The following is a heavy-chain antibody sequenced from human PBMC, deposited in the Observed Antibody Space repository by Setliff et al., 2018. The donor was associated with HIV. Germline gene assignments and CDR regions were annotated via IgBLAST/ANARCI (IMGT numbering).Heavy chain of an antibody. D-gene: IGHD2-15*01. CDR1: GGSITSHY. Sequence: PSETLSLTCTVSGGSITSHYWSFIRQPPGKGLEWIGSIYYNGITNYNPSLTSRVTISVDTSKNQFSLKLSSVTAADTAVYYCARARPSRYCSGGSCYGRLDYWGQGTLVTVSS. CDR2: IYYNGIT. CDR3: ARARPSRYCSGGSCYGRLDY. J-gene: IGHJ4*02. V-gene: IGHV4-59*11.